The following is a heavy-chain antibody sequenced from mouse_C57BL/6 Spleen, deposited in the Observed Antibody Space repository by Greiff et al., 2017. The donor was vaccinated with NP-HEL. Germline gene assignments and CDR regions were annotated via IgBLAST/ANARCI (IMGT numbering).Heavy chain of an antibody. V-gene: IGHV1-55*01. CDR1: GYTFTSYW. CDR3: ARRRGGVDY. Sequence: VKLQESGAELVKPGASVKMSCKASGYTFTSYWITWVKQRPGQGLEWIGDIYPGSGSTNYNEKFKSKATLTVDTSSSTAYMQLSSLTSEDSAVYYCARRRGGVDYWGQGTTLTVSS. J-gene: IGHJ2*01. CDR2: IYPGSGST.